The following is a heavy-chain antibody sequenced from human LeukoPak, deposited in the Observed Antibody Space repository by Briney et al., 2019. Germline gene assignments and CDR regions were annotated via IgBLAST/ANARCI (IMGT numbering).Heavy chain of an antibody. D-gene: IGHD6-25*01. Sequence: SETLSLTRTVSGDSISRSTYYWAWIRQPPGKGLEWIGSAYYGRSPYFNPSLESRATISVDTSKNHFSLKMSSVTAADTAVYYCARSSGTGTFSYWGQGTLVTVSS. CDR1: GDSISRSTYY. CDR2: AYYGRSP. J-gene: IGHJ4*02. CDR3: ARSSGTGTFSY. V-gene: IGHV4-39*02.